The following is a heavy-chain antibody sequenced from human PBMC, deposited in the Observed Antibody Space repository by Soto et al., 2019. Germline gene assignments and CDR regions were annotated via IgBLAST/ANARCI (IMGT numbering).Heavy chain of an antibody. V-gene: IGHV3-15*07. D-gene: IGHD2-8*01. CDR2: IKSKVDGGTT. CDR1: GFTFGHAW. CDR3: TPSGHFANGVCSYYFYGMDV. Sequence: EVQLVESGGGLVKPGGSLRLSCAASGFTFGHAWMNWVRQAPGKGLEWVGRIKSKVDGGTTDYAAPVKGRFTISRDDSSNALYLQLNSLKIEDSAMYYCTPSGHFANGVCSYYFYGMDVWGQGTTVTVSS. J-gene: IGHJ6*02.